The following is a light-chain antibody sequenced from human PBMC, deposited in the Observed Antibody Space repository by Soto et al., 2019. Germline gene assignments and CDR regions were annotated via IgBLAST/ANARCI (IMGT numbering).Light chain of an antibody. J-gene: IGKJ1*01. CDR1: QSFSSSY. CDR2: ETS. V-gene: IGKV3-20*01. CDR3: QQYGTSPRT. Sequence: EIVLTQSPGTLSLSPGERATLSCRASQSFSSSYLAWYQQKPGQAPRPLIYETSSRATGIPDRFSGSGSQTDFTLTISRLEPEDFAVYYCQQYGTSPRTCGQGTKVEIK.